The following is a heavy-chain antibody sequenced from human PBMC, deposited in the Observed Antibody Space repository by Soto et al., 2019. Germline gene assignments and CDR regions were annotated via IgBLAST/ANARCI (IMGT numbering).Heavy chain of an antibody. CDR1: GYTFSSYF. J-gene: IGHJ4*02. CDR2: ISAYNGNT. Sequence: QVQLVQSGAEVKKPGASVKVSCKASGYTFSSYFISWVRQAPGQGLEWMGWISAYNGNTNYAQNLQGRVTMTTDTSTSTXXXXXXXLRSDXTAVXXXAXDLPPVDYWGQGTLVTVSS. V-gene: IGHV1-18*01. CDR3: AXDLPPVDY.